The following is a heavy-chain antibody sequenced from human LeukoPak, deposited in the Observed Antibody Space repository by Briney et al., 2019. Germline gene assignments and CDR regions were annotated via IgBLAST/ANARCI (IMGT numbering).Heavy chain of an antibody. D-gene: IGHD5-12*01. J-gene: IGHJ4*02. Sequence: GGSLRLSCAASGFTFSSYWMHWVRQAPGKGLVWVSRINSDGSSTSYADSVKGRFTTSRDNAKNTLYLQMNSLRAEDTAVYYCAREESDGGYVFNYFDYWGQGTLVTVSS. CDR3: AREESDGGYVFNYFDY. CDR1: GFTFSSYW. CDR2: INSDGSST. V-gene: IGHV3-74*01.